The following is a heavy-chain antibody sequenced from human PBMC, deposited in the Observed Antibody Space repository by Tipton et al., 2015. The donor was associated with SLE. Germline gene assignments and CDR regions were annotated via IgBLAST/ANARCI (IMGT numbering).Heavy chain of an antibody. Sequence: SLRLSCAASGFTFSSYSMNWVRQAPGKGLEWVSSISSSSSYIYYADSVKGRFTISRDNSKNTLYLQMNSLRAEDTAVYYCARGRIVVVPAARGYYYGMDVWGQGTTVTVSS. J-gene: IGHJ6*02. CDR3: ARGRIVVVPAARGYYYGMDV. CDR2: ISSSSSYI. D-gene: IGHD2-2*01. CDR1: GFTFSSYS. V-gene: IGHV3-21*01.